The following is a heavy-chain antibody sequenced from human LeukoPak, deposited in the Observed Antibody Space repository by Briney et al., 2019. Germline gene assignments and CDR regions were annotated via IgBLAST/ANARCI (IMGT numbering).Heavy chain of an antibody. V-gene: IGHV4-59*01. CDR1: GGSISSYY. Sequence: SETLSLTCTVSGGSISSYYWSWIRQPPGKGLEWIGYVYYSGSTNYNPSLKSRVTISLDTSKNQFSLKLSSVTAADTAVYYCARDPGLLTTVVTAGYYYYGMDVWGQGTTVTVSS. CDR2: VYYSGST. CDR3: ARDPGLLTTVVTAGYYYYGMDV. D-gene: IGHD4-23*01. J-gene: IGHJ6*02.